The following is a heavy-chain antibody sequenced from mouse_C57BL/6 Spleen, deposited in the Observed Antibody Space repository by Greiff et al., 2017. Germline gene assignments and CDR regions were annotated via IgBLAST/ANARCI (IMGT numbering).Heavy chain of an antibody. CDR2: INPYTGDT. J-gene: IGHJ1*03. D-gene: IGHD1-1*01. Sequence: VQLQQSGPELVKPGDSVKISCKASGYSFTGYFMNWVMQSHGKSLEWIGRINPYTGDTFYNQKFQGKVTLPVDKSASTAHMELRSLTSEDAAVXKCARAYGSSYGYCDVWGTGTTVTVSS. CDR1: GYSFTGYF. V-gene: IGHV1-20*01. CDR3: ARAYGSSYGYCDV.